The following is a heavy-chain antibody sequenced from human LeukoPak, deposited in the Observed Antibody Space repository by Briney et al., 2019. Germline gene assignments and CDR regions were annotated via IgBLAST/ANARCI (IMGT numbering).Heavy chain of an antibody. CDR2: TYYRSEWFH. Sequence: SQTLSLTCVISGDSVSSNSAAWNWIRQSPSGGLEWLGRTYYRSEWFHDYAVSVKSRMIINPDTSKNQFSLQLNSVTPEDTAIYYCVGGGTSVAGMDVRGQGTTVTVSS. J-gene: IGHJ6*02. D-gene: IGHD1-1*01. CDR1: GDSVSSNSAA. CDR3: VGGGTSVAGMDV. V-gene: IGHV6-1*01.